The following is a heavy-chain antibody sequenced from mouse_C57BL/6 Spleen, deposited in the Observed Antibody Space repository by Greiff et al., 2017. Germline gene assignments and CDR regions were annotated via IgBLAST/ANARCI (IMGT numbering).Heavy chain of an antibody. J-gene: IGHJ4*01. D-gene: IGHD1-1*01. CDR1: GFSLTSYG. V-gene: IGHV2-3*01. CDR2: IWGDGST. CDR3: AKQGFITTVVAHNYAMDY. Sequence: VQVVESGPGLVAPSQSLSITCTVSGFSLTSYGVSWVRQPPGKGLEWLGVIWGDGSTNYHSALISRLSISKDNSKSQVFLKLNSLQTDDTATYYCAKQGFITTVVAHNYAMDYWGQGTSVTVSS.